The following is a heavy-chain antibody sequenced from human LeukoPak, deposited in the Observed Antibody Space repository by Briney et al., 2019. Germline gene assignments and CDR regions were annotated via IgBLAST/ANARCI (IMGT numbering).Heavy chain of an antibody. D-gene: IGHD2-2*01. V-gene: IGHV4-34*01. CDR1: GGSFSGYY. J-gene: IGHJ6*04. CDR2: INHSGST. CDR3: ARSVVVPAAIPREYYYYGMDV. Sequence: PSETLSLTCAVYGGSFSGYYWSWIRQPPGKGLEWIGEINHSGSTNYNPSLKSRVTISVDTSKNQFSLKLSSVTAADTAVYYRARSVVVPAAIPREYYYYGMDVWGKGTTVTVSS.